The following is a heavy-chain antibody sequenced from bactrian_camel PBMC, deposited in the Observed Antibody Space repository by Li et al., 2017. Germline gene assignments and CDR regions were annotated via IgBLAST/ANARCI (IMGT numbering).Heavy chain of an antibody. J-gene: IGHJ4*01. CDR1: GYTLPMN. V-gene: IGHV3S53*01. Sequence: VQLVESGVGSVQAGGSLRLSCVASGYTLPMNMGWFRRLPGQEREGVAAIAGDGRTDYADSVKGRFTISRDNAKNTVYLQISSLKSEDTALYYCAAGAGRYAKYTYWGQGTQVTVS. CDR3: AAGAGRYAKYTY. D-gene: IGHD1*01. CDR2: IAGDGRT.